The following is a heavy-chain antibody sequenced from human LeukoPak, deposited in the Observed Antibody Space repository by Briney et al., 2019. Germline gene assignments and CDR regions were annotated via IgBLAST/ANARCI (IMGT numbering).Heavy chain of an antibody. CDR1: GFTFSSYA. J-gene: IGHJ4*02. D-gene: IGHD1-26*01. CDR2: ISYDGSNK. Sequence: GRSLRLSCAASGFTFSSYAMHWVRQAPGKGLEWVAVISYDGSNKYYADSVKGRFTISRDNAKNSLYLQMNSLRAEDTAVYYCARVLSGSYYGYFDYWGQGTLVTVSS. CDR3: ARVLSGSYYGYFDY. V-gene: IGHV3-30*04.